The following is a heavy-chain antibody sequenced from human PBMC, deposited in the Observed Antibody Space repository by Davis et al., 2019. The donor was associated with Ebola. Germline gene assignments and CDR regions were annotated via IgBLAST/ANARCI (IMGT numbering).Heavy chain of an antibody. CDR3: ARGGAPVAPFRYYHYGMDV. Sequence: SETLSLTCTVSGGSISSSSYYWGWIRQPPGKGLEWIGSIYYSGSTYYNPSLKSRVTISVDTSKNQFSLKLSSVTAADTAVYYCARGGAPVAPFRYYHYGMDVWGQGTTVTVSS. J-gene: IGHJ6*02. D-gene: IGHD1-26*01. CDR1: GGSISSSSYY. V-gene: IGHV4-39*01. CDR2: IYYSGST.